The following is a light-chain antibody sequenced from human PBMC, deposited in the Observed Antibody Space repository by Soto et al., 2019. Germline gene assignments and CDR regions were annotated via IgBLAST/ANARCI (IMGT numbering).Light chain of an antibody. V-gene: IGKV1-8*01. CDR2: AAS. Sequence: AIRMTQSPSSLSASTGDRVTITCRASQGISSYLAWYQQKPGKAPKLLSYAASTLQSGVPSRFSGSGSGTDFTLTISCLQSEDFATYYCQQYYSYPLTFGGGTKVDTK. CDR1: QGISSY. J-gene: IGKJ4*01. CDR3: QQYYSYPLT.